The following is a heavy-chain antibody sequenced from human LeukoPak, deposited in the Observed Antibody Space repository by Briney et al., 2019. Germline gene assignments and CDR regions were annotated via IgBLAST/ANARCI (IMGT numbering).Heavy chain of an antibody. CDR3: ARAPYGNYYYYYMDV. V-gene: IGHV3-23*01. CDR2: ISGSGGST. D-gene: IGHD3-10*01. Sequence: GGSLRLSCAASGFTFSSYAMSWVRQAPGKGLEWVSAISGSGGSTYYADSVKGRFTISRDNSKNTLYLQMNSLRAEDTAVYYCARAPYGNYYYYYMDVWGKGTTVTVSS. J-gene: IGHJ6*03. CDR1: GFTFSSYA.